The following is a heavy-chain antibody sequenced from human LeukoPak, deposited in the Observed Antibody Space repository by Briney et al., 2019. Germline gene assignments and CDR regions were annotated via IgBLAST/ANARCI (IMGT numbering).Heavy chain of an antibody. Sequence: LTGGSLRLACTPSGFTFSDYWMTWVRQAPGKGLEWVANIDGVGTDEGYAGSVKGRFTISRDNAKKSLFLQMSRLRADDLAVYYCARNVGYYRLDYWGQGTLVTVPS. CDR1: GFTFSDYW. V-gene: IGHV3-7*01. J-gene: IGHJ4*02. CDR2: IDGVGTDE. D-gene: IGHD1-26*01. CDR3: ARNVGYYRLDY.